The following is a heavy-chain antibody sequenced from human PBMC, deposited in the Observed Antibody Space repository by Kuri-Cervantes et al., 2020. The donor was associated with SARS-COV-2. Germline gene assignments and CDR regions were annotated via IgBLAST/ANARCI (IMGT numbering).Heavy chain of an antibody. CDR1: GGSFSGYY. CDR3: ARSFRYSGSWSNWFDP. CDR2: IYTSGST. D-gene: IGHD1-26*01. Sequence: SETLSLTCAVYGGSFSGYYWSWIRQPAGKGLEWIGRIYTSGSTNYNPSLKSRVTISVDTSKNQFSLKLSSVTAADTAVYYCARSFRYSGSWSNWFDPWGQGTLVTVSS. V-gene: IGHV4-59*10. J-gene: IGHJ5*02.